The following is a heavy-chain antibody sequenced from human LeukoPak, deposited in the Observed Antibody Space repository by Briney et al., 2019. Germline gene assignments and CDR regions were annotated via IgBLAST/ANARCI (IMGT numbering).Heavy chain of an antibody. CDR3: ARALGYCSGGSCYSFGY. CDR2: INPNSGGT. J-gene: IGHJ4*02. CDR1: GYTFTGYY. D-gene: IGHD2-15*01. Sequence: ASVKVSCKASGYTFTGYYMHWVRQAPGQGLEWMGWINPNSGGTNYAQKFQGRVTMTRDTSISTAHMELSRLRSDDTAVYYCARALGYCSGGSCYSFGYWGQGTLVTVSS. V-gene: IGHV1-2*02.